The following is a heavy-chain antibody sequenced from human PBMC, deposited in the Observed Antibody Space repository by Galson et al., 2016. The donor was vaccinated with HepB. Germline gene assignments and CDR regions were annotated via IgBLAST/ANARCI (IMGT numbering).Heavy chain of an antibody. CDR3: AKRHEYCPPVGCSVDS. CDR2: DSMDGRRK. Sequence: SLRLSCAASGFTFSQRGMHWVRQAPGKGLEWVAADSMDGRRKFYADSVKGRFTISRDNSNKMLFLQMRSLRVDDTAVYYCAKRHEYCPPVGCSVDSWGQGTLVSVSS. V-gene: IGHV3-30*18. D-gene: IGHD2/OR15-2a*01. CDR1: GFTFSQRG. J-gene: IGHJ4*02.